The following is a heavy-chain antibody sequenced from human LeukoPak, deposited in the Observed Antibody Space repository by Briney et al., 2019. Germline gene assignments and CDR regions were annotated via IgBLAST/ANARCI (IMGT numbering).Heavy chain of an antibody. Sequence: GGSLRLSCAASGFTFNNYAMSWVRQAPGKGLEWVSAIGGSGSSTYYTDSVKGRFTISRDNSKNTLYLQMNSLRAEDTAVYYCAKDGGYSGRYSAFDIWGQGTMVTVSS. J-gene: IGHJ3*02. V-gene: IGHV3-23*01. CDR1: GFTFNNYA. CDR2: IGGSGSST. CDR3: AKDGGYSGRYSAFDI. D-gene: IGHD1-26*01.